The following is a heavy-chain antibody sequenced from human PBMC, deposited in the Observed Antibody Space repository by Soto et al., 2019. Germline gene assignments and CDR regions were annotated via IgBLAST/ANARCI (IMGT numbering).Heavy chain of an antibody. CDR3: ASRSGTYPYYFDY. D-gene: IGHD1-26*01. CDR2: ISTYNGNT. CDR1: GYTLTSYG. V-gene: IGHV1-18*01. J-gene: IGHJ4*02. Sequence: HVQLVQSGTEVKKPGASVKVSCKVSGYTLTSYGISWVRQAPGQGLEWMGWISTYNGNTNYAQNLQGRIRITTDTSTSTAYMELRILRSDDKAVYYCASRSGTYPYYFDYWGQGTLVTVSS.